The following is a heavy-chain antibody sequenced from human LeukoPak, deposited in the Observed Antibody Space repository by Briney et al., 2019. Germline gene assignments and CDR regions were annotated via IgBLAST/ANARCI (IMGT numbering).Heavy chain of an antibody. V-gene: IGHV1-8*01. J-gene: IGHJ5*02. CDR2: MNPNSGNT. D-gene: IGHD3-10*01. CDR3: ARGITMVRGVSNWFDP. CDR1: GYTFTSYD. Sequence: GASVKVSCKASGYTFTSYDINWVRQATGQGLEWMGRMNPNSGNTGYAQKFQGRVTMTRNTSISTAYMELSSLRSEDTAVYYCARGITMVRGVSNWFDPWGQGTLVTVSS.